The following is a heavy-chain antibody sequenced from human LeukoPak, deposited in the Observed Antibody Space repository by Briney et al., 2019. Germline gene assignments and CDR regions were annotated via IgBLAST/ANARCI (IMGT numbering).Heavy chain of an antibody. CDR3: VKDEVKSRDGYNLGAFDI. D-gene: IGHD5-24*01. J-gene: IGHJ3*02. Sequence: PGGSLRLSCRASGFSFGDYAMHWVRQAPGKGLEYVSAISSYGGSTYYTDSVKGRFTISRDNSKNALYLKMSSLRAEDTAVYYCVKDEVKSRDGYNLGAFDIWGQGTTVTVSS. CDR2: ISSYGGST. V-gene: IGHV3-64D*09. CDR1: GFSFGDYA.